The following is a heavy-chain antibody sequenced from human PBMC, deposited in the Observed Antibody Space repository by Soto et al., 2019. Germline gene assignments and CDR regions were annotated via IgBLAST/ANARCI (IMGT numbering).Heavy chain of an antibody. Sequence: QVQLQESRPGLVKPSETLSLTCTVSGGSVSSESHYWIWIRQTPGKGLELIGYIYYTRRTNYNPSLKGRVTMSVDRSMDQVSLRLRSVTRADTAVSYCARDQYDFPSGSYSSAREVWGQGTKVTVSS. D-gene: IGHD3-3*01. CDR1: GGSVSSESHY. J-gene: IGHJ6*02. V-gene: IGHV4-61*01. CDR3: ARDQYDFPSGSYSSAREV. CDR2: IYYTRRT.